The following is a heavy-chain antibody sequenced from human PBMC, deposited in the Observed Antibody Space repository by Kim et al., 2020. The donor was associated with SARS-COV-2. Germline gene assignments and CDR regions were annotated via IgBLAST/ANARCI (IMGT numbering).Heavy chain of an antibody. CDR2: INTNTGNP. V-gene: IGHV7-4-1*02. D-gene: IGHD6-13*01. CDR1: GYTFTSYA. CDR3: ARGGIAAAGTAMNYYYYYGIDV. J-gene: IGHJ6*02. Sequence: ASVKVSCKASGYTFTSYAMIWVRQAPGQGLEWMGWINTNTGNPTYAQGFTGRFVFSLDTSVSTAYLQISSLKAEDTAVYYCARGGIAAAGTAMNYYYYYGIDVWGQGTTVTVSS.